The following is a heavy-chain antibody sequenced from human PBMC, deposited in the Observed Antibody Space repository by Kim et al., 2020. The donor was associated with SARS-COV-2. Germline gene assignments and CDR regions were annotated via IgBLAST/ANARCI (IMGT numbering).Heavy chain of an antibody. CDR3: ARGREQWLSPTGGMDV. CDR1: GGSISSYY. V-gene: IGHV4-59*13. Sequence: SETLSLTCTVSGGSISSYYWSWIRQPPGKGLEWIGYIYYSGSTNYNPSLKSRVTISVDTSKNQFSLKLSSVTAADTAVYYCARGREQWLSPTGGMDVWGQGTTVTVSS. D-gene: IGHD6-19*01. CDR2: IYYSGST. J-gene: IGHJ6*02.